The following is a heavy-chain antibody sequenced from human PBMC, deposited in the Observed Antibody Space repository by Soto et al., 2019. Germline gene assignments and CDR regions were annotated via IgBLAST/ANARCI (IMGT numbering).Heavy chain of an antibody. CDR3: AGYFGSGSYPLDY. J-gene: IGHJ4*02. CDR2: ISSSGSTR. CDR1: GFTFSDYH. D-gene: IGHD3-10*01. V-gene: IGHV3-11*01. Sequence: QVQLVESGGGLVKPGGSLRLSCAASGFTFSDYHMTWIRQAPGKGLEWVSYISSSGSTRDYADSVKGRFTVSRDNAKNSLFLQMNSLRAEDTAVYYCAGYFGSGSYPLDYWGQGTLVTVSS.